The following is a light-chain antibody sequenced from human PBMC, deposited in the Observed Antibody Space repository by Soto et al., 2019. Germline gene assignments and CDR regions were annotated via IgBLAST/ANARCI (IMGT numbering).Light chain of an antibody. J-gene: IGKJ1*01. CDR1: QSISSW. CDR3: QQYNSYSPWT. V-gene: IGKV1-5*01. CDR2: DAS. Sequence: DIQMTQSPSTLSASVGDRVTITCRASQSISSWLAWYQQKPGKAPKLLIYDASSLESGVPSRFSGSGSGTEFTLTISSLQPDDFAPYYCQQYNSYSPWTFSQGTKVEIK.